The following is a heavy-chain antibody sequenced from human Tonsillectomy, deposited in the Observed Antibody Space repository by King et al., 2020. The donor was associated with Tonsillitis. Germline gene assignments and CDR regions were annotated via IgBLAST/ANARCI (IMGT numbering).Heavy chain of an antibody. V-gene: IGHV3-11*01. CDR3: ARLWGGSYEGLAYYYGMDV. J-gene: IGHJ6*02. Sequence: VQLVESGGGLVKPGGSLRLSCSASGFTFSNYYMSWIRQAPGKGLEWVSDISSSGRSTYYAASVQGRFTISRDNAKNSLYLQMNSLRAEDTAVYYCARLWGGSYEGLAYYYGMDVWGQGTAVTVSS. D-gene: IGHD1-26*01. CDR1: GFTFSNYY. CDR2: ISSSGRST.